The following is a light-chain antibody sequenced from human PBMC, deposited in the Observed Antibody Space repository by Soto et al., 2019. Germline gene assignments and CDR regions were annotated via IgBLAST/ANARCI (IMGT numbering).Light chain of an antibody. J-gene: IGLJ2*01. CDR2: SNT. V-gene: IGLV1-44*01. CDR3: AAWDDSLNGVV. CDR1: SSNIGSHT. Sequence: QSVLTQPPSASGTPGQTIAISCSGGSSNIGSHTVNWYQQLPGTAPRLLIYSNTQRPSGVPDRFSCSKSGTSASLAITGLQSEYEGDYYCAAWDDSLNGVVFGGGTKVTVL.